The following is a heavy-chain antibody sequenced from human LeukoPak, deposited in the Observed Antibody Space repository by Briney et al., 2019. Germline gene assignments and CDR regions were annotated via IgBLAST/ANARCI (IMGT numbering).Heavy chain of an antibody. CDR3: SRGRVVPAAIPPPYCYYYVMDV. V-gene: IGHV1-69*04. Sequence: SVKVSCKASGGTFSSYAISWVRQAPGQGLEWMGRIIPILGIANYAQKFQGRVTITADKSTSTAYMELSSLRSEDTAVYYCSRGRVVPAAIPPPYCYYYVMDVWGKGTTVTVPS. CDR1: GGTFSSYA. CDR2: IIPILGIA. D-gene: IGHD2-2*01. J-gene: IGHJ6*04.